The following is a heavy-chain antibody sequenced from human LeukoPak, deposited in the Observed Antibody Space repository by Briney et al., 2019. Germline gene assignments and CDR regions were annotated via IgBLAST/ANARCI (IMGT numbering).Heavy chain of an antibody. J-gene: IGHJ4*02. D-gene: IGHD3-9*01. CDR1: GGSISSYY. CDR2: IYYSGST. Sequence: SETRSLTCTVSGGSISSYYWSWIRQPPGKGLEWIGYIYYSGSTNYNPSLKSRVTISVDTSKNQFSLKLSSVTAADTAVYYCARHEGYDILTGYSYYFDYWGQGTLVTVPS. CDR3: ARHEGYDILTGYSYYFDY. V-gene: IGHV4-59*08.